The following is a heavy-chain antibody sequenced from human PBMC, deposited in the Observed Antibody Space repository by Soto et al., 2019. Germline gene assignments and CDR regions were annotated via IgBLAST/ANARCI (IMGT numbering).Heavy chain of an antibody. CDR1: GFTFSSYA. D-gene: IGHD3-22*01. CDR2: ISGSGGIT. V-gene: IGHV3-23*01. CDR3: AKDHYDNRGYYPVN. Sequence: PGGSLRLSCAASGFTFSSYAMSWVRQAPGKGLEWVSAISGSGGITYYADSVKGRFTISRDNSKNTLYLQMNSLRAEDTAVYYCAKDHYDNRGYYPVNWGQGTLVKVFS. J-gene: IGHJ4*02.